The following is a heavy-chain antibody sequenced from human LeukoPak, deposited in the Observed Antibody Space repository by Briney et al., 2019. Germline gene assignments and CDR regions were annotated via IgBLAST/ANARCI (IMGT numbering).Heavy chain of an antibody. CDR3: ARDFFGWSYDVSDI. J-gene: IGHJ3*02. V-gene: IGHV3-53*01. CDR1: GFTVSTNY. Sequence: GGSLRLSCAVSGFTVSTNYMNWVRQAPGKGLEWVSVIYSGGNTYYADSVKGRFTISRDNSKNTLFLQMDSPRAEDTAMYYCARDFFGWSYDVSDIWGQGTMVTVSS. D-gene: IGHD3-10*01. CDR2: IYSGGNT.